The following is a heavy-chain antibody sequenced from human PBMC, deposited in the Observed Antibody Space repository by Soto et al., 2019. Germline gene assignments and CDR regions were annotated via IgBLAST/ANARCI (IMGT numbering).Heavy chain of an antibody. Sequence: QVTLKEFGPVTVKPTETLTLTCTVSGFSLSNADVGVSWIRQPPGKALECLAQIFSNDEKSYSTSLKSSLTISKDTPKSLVVLTMTNMDPVDTATYYCARIVRLMGATYYIDYWGQGSLVTVSS. CDR2: IFSNDEK. V-gene: IGHV2-26*01. J-gene: IGHJ4*02. CDR3: ARIVRLMGATYYIDY. D-gene: IGHD1-26*01. CDR1: GFSLSNADVG.